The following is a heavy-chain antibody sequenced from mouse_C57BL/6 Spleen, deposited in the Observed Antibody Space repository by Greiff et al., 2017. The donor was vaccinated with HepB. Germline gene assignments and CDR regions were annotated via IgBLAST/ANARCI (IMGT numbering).Heavy chain of an antibody. CDR3: ARDYYGSGGCGFAY. J-gene: IGHJ3*01. D-gene: IGHD1-1*01. V-gene: IGHV1-22*01. Sequence: VQLQQSGPELVKPGASVKMSCKASGYTFTDYNMHWVKQSHGKSLEWIGYINPNNGGTSYNQKFKGKATLTVNKSSSTAYMELRSLTSEDSAVYYCARDYYGSGGCGFAYWGQGTLVTVSA. CDR2: INPNNGGT. CDR1: GYTFTDYN.